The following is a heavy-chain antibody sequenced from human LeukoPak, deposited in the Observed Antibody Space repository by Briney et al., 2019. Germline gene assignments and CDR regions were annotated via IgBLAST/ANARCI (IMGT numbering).Heavy chain of an antibody. CDR2: IYYSGST. CDR1: GGSISSYY. D-gene: IGHD1-26*01. J-gene: IGHJ4*02. CDR3: AGDGKTKWELRVLDY. Sequence: SETLSLTCTVSGGSISSYYWSWIRQPPGKGLEWIGYIYYSGSTNYNPSLKSRVTISVDTSKNQFSLKLSSVTAADTAVYYCAGDGKTKWELRVLDYWGQGTLVTVSS. V-gene: IGHV4-59*12.